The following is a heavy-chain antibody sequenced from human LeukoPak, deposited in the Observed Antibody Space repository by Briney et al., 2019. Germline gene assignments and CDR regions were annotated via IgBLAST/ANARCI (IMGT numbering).Heavy chain of an antibody. V-gene: IGHV3-30*12. J-gene: IGHJ3*01. CDR3: TRDSGLGNDAFDG. D-gene: IGHD3-10*01. CDR1: GFTFSGFG. Sequence: GGSLRLSCAASGFTFSGFGMHWVRQAPGKGLEWVGVITFDGNNKYFADSVRGRFTISRDNAKNSLYLQMNSLRAGDTAVYYCTRDSGLGNDAFDGWGQGTMVTVSS. CDR2: ITFDGNNK.